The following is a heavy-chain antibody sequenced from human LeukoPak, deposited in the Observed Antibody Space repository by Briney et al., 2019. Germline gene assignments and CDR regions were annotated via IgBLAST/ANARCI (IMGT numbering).Heavy chain of an antibody. CDR1: GFTFSSYW. V-gene: IGHV3-7*01. J-gene: IGHJ4*02. D-gene: IGHD5-24*01. CDR2: IKQDGREK. Sequence: GGSLRLSCAASGFTFSSYWMSWVRQAPGKGLEWVANIKQDGREKYYVDSVKGRFTISRDNAKNSLYLQMNSLRAEDTAVYYCARAAVEMATIDFDYWGQGTLVTVSS. CDR3: ARAAVEMATIDFDY.